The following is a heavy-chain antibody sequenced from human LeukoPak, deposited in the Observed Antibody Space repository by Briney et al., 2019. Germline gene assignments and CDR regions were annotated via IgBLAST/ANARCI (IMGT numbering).Heavy chain of an antibody. CDR3: ARDRTVATPFFDY. Sequence: PGGSLRLSCAASGFTFKNYEMNWVRQAPGKGLEWVSSISSSSSYIYYADSVKGRFTISRDNAKNSLYLQMNSLRAEDTAVYYCARDRTVATPFFDYWGQGTLVTVSS. CDR1: GFTFKNYE. CDR2: ISSSSSYI. V-gene: IGHV3-21*01. D-gene: IGHD4-23*01. J-gene: IGHJ4*02.